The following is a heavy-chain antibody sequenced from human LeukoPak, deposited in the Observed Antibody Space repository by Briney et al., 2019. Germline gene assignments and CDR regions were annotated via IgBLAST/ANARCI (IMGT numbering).Heavy chain of an antibody. J-gene: IGHJ4*02. Sequence: GASVKVSCKVSGYTLTELSMHWVRQAPGKGLEWMGGFDPEDGETIYAQKFQGRVTMTEDTSTDTAYMELSSLRSEDTAVYYCATDPRYSSGWYQLDYWGQGTLVTVSS. CDR2: FDPEDGET. CDR1: GYTLTELS. CDR3: ATDPRYSSGWYQLDY. D-gene: IGHD6-19*01. V-gene: IGHV1-24*01.